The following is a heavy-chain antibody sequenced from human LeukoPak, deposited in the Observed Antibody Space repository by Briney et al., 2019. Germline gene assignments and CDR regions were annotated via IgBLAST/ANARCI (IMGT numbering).Heavy chain of an antibody. D-gene: IGHD1-26*01. CDR1: GFTFSNSS. CDR3: AAGGATSFDY. Sequence: TGGSLRLSCAASGFTFSNSSVNWVRQAPGKGLEWVSYISFSNTTIYYADSVKGRFTISRDSAKNSLYLQMNSLRAEDTAVYYCAAGGATSFDYWGQGTLVTVSS. V-gene: IGHV3-48*01. J-gene: IGHJ4*02. CDR2: ISFSNTTI.